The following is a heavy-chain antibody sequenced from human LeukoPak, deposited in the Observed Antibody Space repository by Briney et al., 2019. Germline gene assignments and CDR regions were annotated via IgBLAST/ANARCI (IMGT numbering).Heavy chain of an antibody. CDR2: INHSGST. CDR1: GGSFSGYY. CDR3: ARAPRIAAAGKYFQH. Sequence: SETLSLTCAVYGGSFSGYYWSWIRQPPGKGLEWIGEINHSGSTNYNPSLKSRVTISVDTSKNQFSLKLSSVTAADTAVYYCARAPRIAAAGKYFQHWGQDTLVTVSS. V-gene: IGHV4-34*01. J-gene: IGHJ1*01. D-gene: IGHD6-13*01.